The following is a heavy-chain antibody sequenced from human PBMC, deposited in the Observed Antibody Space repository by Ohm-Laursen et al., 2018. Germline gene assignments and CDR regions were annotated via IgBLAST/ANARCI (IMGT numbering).Heavy chain of an antibody. CDR3: ARVKGSSEYYFDY. V-gene: IGHV4-61*01. CDR1: GGSVSSGSYY. CDR2: IYTSGST. D-gene: IGHD2-2*01. J-gene: IGHJ4*02. Sequence: SDTLSLTCTVSGGSVSSGSYYWSWIRQPPGKGLEWIGYIYTSGSTNYNPSLKSRVTMSVDTSKNQFSLKLSSVTAADTAVYYCARVKGSSEYYFDYWGQGTLVTVSS.